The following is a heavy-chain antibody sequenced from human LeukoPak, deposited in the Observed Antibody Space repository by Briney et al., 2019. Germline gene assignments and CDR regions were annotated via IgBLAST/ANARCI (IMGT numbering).Heavy chain of an antibody. CDR2: ISWDGGST. D-gene: IGHD3-10*01. V-gene: IGHV3-43D*03. CDR1: GFTFDDYA. Sequence: GGSLRLSCAASGFTFDDYAMHWVRQAPGKGLEWVSLISWDGGSTYYADSVKGRFTIYRDNSKNSLYLQMNSLRNEDTALYYCARDYGSGSYYAFDIWGQGRMVTVSS. J-gene: IGHJ3*02. CDR3: ARDYGSGSYYAFDI.